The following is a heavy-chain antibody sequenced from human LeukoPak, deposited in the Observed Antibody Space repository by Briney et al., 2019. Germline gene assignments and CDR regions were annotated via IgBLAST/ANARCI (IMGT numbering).Heavy chain of an antibody. CDR3: ARARGNWFDP. V-gene: IGHV1-2*02. Sequence: ASVKVSCKASGYTFTSQYVHWVRQAPGRGLEWMGWINPNSGGTNYAQKFQGRVTMTRDTSISTAYMELSRLRSDDTAVYYCARARGNWFDPWGQGTLVTVSS. CDR2: INPNSGGT. CDR1: GYTFTSQY. J-gene: IGHJ5*02.